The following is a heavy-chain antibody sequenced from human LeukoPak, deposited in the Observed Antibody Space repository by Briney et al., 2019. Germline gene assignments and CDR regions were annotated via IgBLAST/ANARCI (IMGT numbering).Heavy chain of an antibody. Sequence: SETLSLTCAVSGGSITSDNWWTWVRQPPGKGLEWIGAIYHGGSTDYNPSLKSRVTISVDKSKNQFSLRLNSVTAADTAVYFCARDRDGMGVWGQGTTVTVSS. J-gene: IGHJ6*02. CDR3: ARDRDGMGV. CDR1: GGSITSDNW. V-gene: IGHV4-4*02. CDR2: IYHGGST.